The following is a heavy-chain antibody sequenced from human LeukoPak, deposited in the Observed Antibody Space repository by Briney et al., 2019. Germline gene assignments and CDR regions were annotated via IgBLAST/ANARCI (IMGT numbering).Heavy chain of an antibody. CDR2: ISWNSGSI. J-gene: IGHJ4*02. D-gene: IGHD6-19*01. CDR3: AKDISSSGAVAGTFNY. Sequence: GGSLRLSCAASGFTFDDYAMHWVRHAPGKGLEWVSGISWNSGSIGYADSVKGRFTISRDNAKNSLYLQMNSLRAEDTALYYCAKDISSSGAVAGTFNYWGQGTLVTVSS. CDR1: GFTFDDYA. V-gene: IGHV3-9*01.